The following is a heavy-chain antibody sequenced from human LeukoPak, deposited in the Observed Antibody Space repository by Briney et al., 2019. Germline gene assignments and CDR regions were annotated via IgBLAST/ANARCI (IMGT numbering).Heavy chain of an antibody. CDR3: ARYLYGDSASYFDY. CDR2: IDWDDDK. J-gene: IGHJ4*02. Sequence: TLSLTCTVSGGSISSSSYYWGWIRQPPGKALEWLALIDWDDDKYYSTSLKTRLTISKDTSKNQVVLTMTNMDPVDTATYYCARYLYGDSASYFDYWGQGTLVTVSS. D-gene: IGHD4-17*01. CDR1: GGSISSSSYY. V-gene: IGHV2-70*01.